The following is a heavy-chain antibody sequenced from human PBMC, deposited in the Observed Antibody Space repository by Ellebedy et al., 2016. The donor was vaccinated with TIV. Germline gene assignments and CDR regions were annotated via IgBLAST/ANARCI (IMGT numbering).Heavy chain of an antibody. CDR2: IYHSGST. D-gene: IGHD6-13*01. Sequence: SETLSLTXAVSGGSISSGGYSWSWIRQPPGKGLEWIGYIYHSGSTYYNPSLKSRVTISVDRSKNQFSLKLSSVTAADTAVYYCARGAVSSSWYSEYFQHWGQGTLVTVSS. J-gene: IGHJ1*01. V-gene: IGHV4-30-2*01. CDR1: GGSISSGGYS. CDR3: ARGAVSSSWYSEYFQH.